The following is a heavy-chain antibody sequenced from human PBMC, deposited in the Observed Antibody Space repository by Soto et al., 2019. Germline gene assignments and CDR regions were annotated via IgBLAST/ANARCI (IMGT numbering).Heavy chain of an antibody. V-gene: IGHV7-4-1*01. D-gene: IGHD2-2*01. CDR3: AREMEYQLPQRGVPDYYYYMDV. J-gene: IGHJ6*03. CDR2: INTNTGNP. Sequence: ASVKVSCKASGYTFTSYAMNWVRQAPGQGLEWMGWINTNTGNPTYAQGFTGRFVFSLDTSVSTAYLQICSLKAEDTAVYYCAREMEYQLPQRGVPDYYYYMDVWGKGTTVTVSS. CDR1: GYTFTSYA.